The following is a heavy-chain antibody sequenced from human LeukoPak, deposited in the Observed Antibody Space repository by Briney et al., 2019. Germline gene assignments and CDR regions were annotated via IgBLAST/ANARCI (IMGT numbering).Heavy chain of an antibody. V-gene: IGHV3-11*04. Sequence: LSLTCTVSGGSISSSSYYWGWIRQAPGKGLEWVSYISSSGSTIYYADSVKGRFTISRDNAKNSLYLQMNSLRAEDTAVYYCARAVYYDSSGYYSVAPNYFDYWGQGTLVTVSS. CDR1: GGSISSSSYY. D-gene: IGHD3-22*01. J-gene: IGHJ4*02. CDR3: ARAVYYDSSGYYSVAPNYFDY. CDR2: ISSSGSTI.